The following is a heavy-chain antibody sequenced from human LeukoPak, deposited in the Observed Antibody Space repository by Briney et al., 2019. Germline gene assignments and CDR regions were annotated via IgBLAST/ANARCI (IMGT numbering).Heavy chain of an antibody. D-gene: IGHD3-10*01. J-gene: IGHJ4*02. CDR1: GGSISSSSYY. Sequence: PSETLSLTCTVSGGSISSSSYYWGWIRQPPGKGLEWIGSIYYSGSTYYNPSLKSRVTISVDTSKNQFSLKLSSVTAADTAVYYCAGPFGELFSYWGQGTLVTVSS. CDR3: AGPFGELFSY. V-gene: IGHV4-39*01. CDR2: IYYSGST.